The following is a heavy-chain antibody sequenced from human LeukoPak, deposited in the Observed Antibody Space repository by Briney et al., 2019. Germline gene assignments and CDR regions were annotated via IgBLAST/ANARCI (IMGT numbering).Heavy chain of an antibody. CDR2: IYYSGST. D-gene: IGHD3-3*01. V-gene: IGHV4-39*07. CDR3: ATGLGFLEWLSPYNWSDP. CDR1: GGSISSSSYY. J-gene: IGHJ5*02. Sequence: SETLSLTCTVSGGSISSSSYYWGWIRQPPGKGLEWIGSIYYSGSTYYNPSLKSRVTISVDTSKNQFSPKLSSVTAADTAVYYCATGLGFLEWLSPYNWSDPWGQGTLVTVSS.